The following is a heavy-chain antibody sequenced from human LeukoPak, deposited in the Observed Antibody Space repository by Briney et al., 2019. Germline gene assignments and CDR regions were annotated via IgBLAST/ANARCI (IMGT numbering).Heavy chain of an antibody. J-gene: IGHJ4*02. D-gene: IGHD1-26*01. CDR2: ISETGRST. Sequence: GGSLRLSCVASGFTFSTFAMNWVRQAPGKGLEWVSTISETGRSTYYADSVKGQYTISRDNSKNTLYLQMNSLRAEDTAVYYCARVSYLRYYFDYWGQGTLVTVSS. CDR1: GFTFSTFA. V-gene: IGHV3-23*01. CDR3: ARVSYLRYYFDY.